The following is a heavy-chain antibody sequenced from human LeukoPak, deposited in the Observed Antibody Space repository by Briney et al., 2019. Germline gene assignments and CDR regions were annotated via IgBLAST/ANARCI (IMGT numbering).Heavy chain of an antibody. CDR1: GFIFSNYG. Sequence: GRSLRLSCAASGFIFSNYGMHWVRQAPGKGLEWVAVISYDGSNKYYADSVKGRFTISRDNSKNTLYLQMNSLRAEDTAVYYCAKDLEGGWSFDYWGQGTLVTVSS. CDR2: ISYDGSNK. V-gene: IGHV3-30*18. J-gene: IGHJ4*02. CDR3: AKDLEGGWSFDY. D-gene: IGHD6-19*01.